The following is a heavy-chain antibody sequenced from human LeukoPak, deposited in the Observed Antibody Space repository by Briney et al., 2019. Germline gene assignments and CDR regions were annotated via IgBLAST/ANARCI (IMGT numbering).Heavy chain of an antibody. J-gene: IGHJ4*02. CDR3: AKDLEEYPGIAVAGGDY. CDR2: ISGSGGST. D-gene: IGHD6-19*01. CDR1: GFTFNSYA. V-gene: IGHV3-23*01. Sequence: PGGSLRLSCTASGFTFNSYAMSWVRQAPGKGLEWVSGISGSGGSTYYADSVKGRFTISRDNSKNTLYLQMNSLRAEDTAVYYCAKDLEEYPGIAVAGGDYWGQGTLVTVSS.